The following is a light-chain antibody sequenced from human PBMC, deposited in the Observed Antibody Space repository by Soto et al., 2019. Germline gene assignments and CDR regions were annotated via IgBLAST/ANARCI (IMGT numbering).Light chain of an antibody. CDR3: QSLGTGIQV. J-gene: IGLJ3*02. CDR1: SGYSTYA. V-gene: IGLV4-69*01. CDR2: INYDGTH. Sequence: QLVLTLSPSASASLGASVKLTCTLSSGYSTYAIAWHQQQSEKGPRFLMKINYDGTHSKGDGFFDRFSGSSSGAERHLTISSLQSEDEADYYCQSLGTGIQVFGGGTKLTVL.